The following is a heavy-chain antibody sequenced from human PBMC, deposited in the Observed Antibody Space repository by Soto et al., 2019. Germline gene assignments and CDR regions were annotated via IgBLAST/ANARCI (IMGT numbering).Heavy chain of an antibody. D-gene: IGHD4-17*01. J-gene: IGHJ4*02. V-gene: IGHV3-48*01. CDR3: ARGNQGWLRAHDYGDNFDY. CDR1: GFTFSSYA. Sequence: PGGSLRLSCAASGFTFSSYAMSWVRQTPGKGLEWVSYISSSSSTLYYADSVKGRFTISRDNAKNSLYLQMNSLRAEDTAVYYCARGNQGWLRAHDYGDNFDYWGQGTLVTVSS. CDR2: ISSSSSTL.